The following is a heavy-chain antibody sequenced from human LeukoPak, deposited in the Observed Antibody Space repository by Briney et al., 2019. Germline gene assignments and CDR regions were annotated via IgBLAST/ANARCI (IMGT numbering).Heavy chain of an antibody. J-gene: IGHJ4*02. CDR1: GGSISSGGYY. CDR3: ARGVIQLWSGSFDY. D-gene: IGHD5-18*01. V-gene: IGHV4-31*03. CDR2: IYYSGGT. Sequence: SETLSLTCTVSGGSISSGGYYWSWIRQHPGKGLEWIGYIYYSGGTYYNPSLKSRVTISVDTSKNQFSLKLSSVTAADTAVYYCARGVIQLWSGSFDYWGQGTLVTVSS.